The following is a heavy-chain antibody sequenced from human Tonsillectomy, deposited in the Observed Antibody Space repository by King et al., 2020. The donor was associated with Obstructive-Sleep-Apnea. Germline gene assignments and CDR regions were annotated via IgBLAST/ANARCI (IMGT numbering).Heavy chain of an antibody. D-gene: IGHD3-22*01. CDR2: IRRKVYGGTT. CDR1: GFTFGDYA. J-gene: IGHJ4*02. Sequence: QLVQSGGGLVQPGRSLRLSCTASGFTFGDYAMSWFRQAPGKGLEWVGFIRRKVYGGTTEYAESVKGRFTISRDDSKSIAYLQMTSLKTEDTAVYYCTRDLGYYDTSGYLGFYWGQGPLVTVSS. V-gene: IGHV3-49*03. CDR3: TRDLGYYDTSGYLGFY.